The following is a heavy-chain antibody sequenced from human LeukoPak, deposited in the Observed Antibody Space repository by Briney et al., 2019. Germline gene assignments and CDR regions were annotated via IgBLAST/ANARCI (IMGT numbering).Heavy chain of an antibody. Sequence: SETLSLTCTVSGYSISSGYYWGWIRQPPGKGLEWIGSIYHSGSTYYNPSLKSRVTISVDTSKNQFSLKLSSVTAADTAVYYCARVGSIAARPNFDYWGQGTLVTVSS. D-gene: IGHD6-6*01. J-gene: IGHJ4*02. CDR3: ARVGSIAARPNFDY. CDR1: GYSISSGYY. V-gene: IGHV4-38-2*02. CDR2: IYHSGST.